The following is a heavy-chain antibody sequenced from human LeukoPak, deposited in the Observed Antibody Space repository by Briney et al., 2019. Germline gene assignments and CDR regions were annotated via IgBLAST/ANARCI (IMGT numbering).Heavy chain of an antibody. D-gene: IGHD1-26*01. J-gene: IGHJ4*02. CDR3: STEYRGTYFDT. Sequence: GGSLRLSCVGSGFSFENAWMSRVRQAPGKGLEWVGRIKSKTDDGTTDFAAPVKGRFTMSRDDSENTLYLQMNNLKTEDTALYYCSTEYRGTYFDTWGQGTLVTVSS. CDR2: IKSKTDDGTT. V-gene: IGHV3-15*01. CDR1: GFSFENAW.